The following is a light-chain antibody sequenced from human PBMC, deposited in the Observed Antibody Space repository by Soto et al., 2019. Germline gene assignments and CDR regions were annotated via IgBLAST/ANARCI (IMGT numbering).Light chain of an antibody. Sequence: DIQMTQSPSTLSASVGDRVTITCRASQNINTWLAWYQQKPGKAPNLLIYKASSLEGGVPSRFSGSGSGTEFSLTISGLQPDDLATSYCQQYNSYPPTFGPGTKVDIK. J-gene: IGKJ3*01. CDR2: KAS. CDR1: QNINTW. CDR3: QQYNSYPPT. V-gene: IGKV1-5*03.